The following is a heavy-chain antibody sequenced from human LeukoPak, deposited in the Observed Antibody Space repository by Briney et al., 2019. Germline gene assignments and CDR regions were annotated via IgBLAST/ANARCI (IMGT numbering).Heavy chain of an antibody. J-gene: IGHJ4*02. V-gene: IGHV3-23*01. CDR3: ARVITMVRGVDY. Sequence: PGGSLRLSCAASGFTFTTYGMAWVRQAPGKGLEWVSSISESGGYTYYADSVKGRFTISRDNSKNTLYLQMNSLRAEDTAVYYCARVITMVRGVDYWGQGTLVTVSS. CDR2: ISESGGYT. D-gene: IGHD3-10*01. CDR1: GFTFTTYG.